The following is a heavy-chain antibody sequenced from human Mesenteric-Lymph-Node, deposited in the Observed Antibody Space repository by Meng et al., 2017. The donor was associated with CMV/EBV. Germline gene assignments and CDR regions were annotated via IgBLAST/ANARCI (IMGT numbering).Heavy chain of an antibody. Sequence: SETLSLTCSVSGGSISSGSYYWGWIRQPPGKGLEWIGSIYYSGSTYYNPSLKSRVTISLAMSKNQFSLKLASVTAADTAVYYCARDDSSNWPPDVSRFFAMDVWSHGTTVTVSS. CDR1: GGSISSGSYY. CDR3: ARDDSSNWPPDVSRFFAMDV. D-gene: IGHD6-13*01. CDR2: IYYSGST. J-gene: IGHJ6*02. V-gene: IGHV4-39*07.